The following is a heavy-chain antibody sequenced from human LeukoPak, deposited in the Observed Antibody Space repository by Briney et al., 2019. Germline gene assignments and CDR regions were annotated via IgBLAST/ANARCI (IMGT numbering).Heavy chain of an antibody. V-gene: IGHV4-59*08. D-gene: IGHD6-13*01. CDR3: ARHIPYSSNYYINIGYFDP. Sequence: PSETLSLTCTVSGGSISSYYWSRIRQPPEKGLEWIGYIYYTGSTHYNPSLKSRVTISLDTSKNQFSLKLNSVTAADAAVYYCARHIPYSSNYYINIGYFDPWGQGTLVTVSS. CDR1: GGSISSYY. J-gene: IGHJ5*02. CDR2: IYYTGST.